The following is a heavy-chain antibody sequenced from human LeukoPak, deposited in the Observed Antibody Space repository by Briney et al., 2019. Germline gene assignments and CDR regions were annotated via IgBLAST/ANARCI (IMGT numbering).Heavy chain of an antibody. CDR2: IREDGSEK. Sequence: GGSLRLSCAASGFTFSSSWMTWVRQAPGKGLEWVASIREDGSEKTSVDSVKGRFTISRDNAKNSLYLQMDSLRTEDTAVYYCARGPTNGQAFDYWGQGTLVSVSS. V-gene: IGHV3-7*01. CDR3: ARGPTNGQAFDY. D-gene: IGHD2-8*01. CDR1: GFTFSSSW. J-gene: IGHJ4*02.